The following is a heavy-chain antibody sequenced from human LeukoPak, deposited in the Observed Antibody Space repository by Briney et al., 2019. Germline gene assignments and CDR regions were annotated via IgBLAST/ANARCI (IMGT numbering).Heavy chain of an antibody. D-gene: IGHD6-13*01. J-gene: IGHJ5*02. Sequence: GGSLRLSCAASGFTFSSYWMSWVRQAPGKGLEWVANIKQDGSEKYYVDSVKGRFTISRDNSKNTLYLQMNSLRAEDTAVYYCAKGPRSSWSLNWFDPWGQGTLVTVSS. CDR2: IKQDGSEK. CDR3: AKGPRSSWSLNWFDP. V-gene: IGHV3-7*03. CDR1: GFTFSSYW.